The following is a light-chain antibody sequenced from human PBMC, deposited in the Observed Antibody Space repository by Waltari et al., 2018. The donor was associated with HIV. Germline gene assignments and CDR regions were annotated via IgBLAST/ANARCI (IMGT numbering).Light chain of an antibody. Sequence: ERVMTQSRATLCVSRGERATLPCRARQSVSSHLAWYQHKPGQAPRLLIYGASTRATGIPARFSGSGSGTEFTLTISSLQSEDFAVYYCQQYNNWPPLFTFGPGTKVDIK. CDR2: GAS. J-gene: IGKJ3*01. CDR1: QSVSSH. V-gene: IGKV3-15*01. CDR3: QQYNNWPPLFT.